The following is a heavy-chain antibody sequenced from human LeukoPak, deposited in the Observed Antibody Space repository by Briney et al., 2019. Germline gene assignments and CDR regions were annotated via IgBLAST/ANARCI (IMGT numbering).Heavy chain of an antibody. J-gene: IGHJ6*02. V-gene: IGHV1-58*01. CDR2: IVVGSGNT. CDR3: AADMYSSGWYDYYYGMDV. CDR1: GFTFTSSA. D-gene: IGHD6-19*01. Sequence: VASVKVSCKASGFTFTSSAVQWVRQARGQRREWIGWIVVGSGNTNYAQKFQERVTITRDMSTSTAYMELSSLRSEDTAVYYCAADMYSSGWYDYYYGMDVWGQGTTVTVSS.